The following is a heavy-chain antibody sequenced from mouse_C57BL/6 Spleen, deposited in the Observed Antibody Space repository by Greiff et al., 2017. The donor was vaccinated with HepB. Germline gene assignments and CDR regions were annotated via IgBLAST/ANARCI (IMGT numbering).Heavy chain of an antibody. CDR1: GFTFSSYA. D-gene: IGHD1-1*01. CDR2: ISDGGSYT. CDR3: ARDRGGSSYGCFDY. Sequence: EVQRVESGGGLVKPGGSLKLSCAASGFTFSSYAMSLVRQTPEKRLEWVATISDGGSYTYYPDNVKGRVTISRDNAKNNLYLQMSHLKSEDTAMYYCARDRGGSSYGCFDYWGQGTTLTVSS. J-gene: IGHJ2*01. V-gene: IGHV5-4*01.